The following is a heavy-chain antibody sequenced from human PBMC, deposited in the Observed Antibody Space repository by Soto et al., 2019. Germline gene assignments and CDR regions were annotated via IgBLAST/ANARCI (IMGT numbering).Heavy chain of an antibody. CDR2: ISGSATTI. CDR1: GFTFSDHY. J-gene: IGHJ5*02. Sequence: QVQLVESGGGLVKPGGSLRLSCAATGFTFSDHYMSWIRQAPGKGLEWVSYISGSATTIYYADSIKGRFTISRDNAKNSPFLQMTSLRVDDTAVYYCARGRGEFDPWGQGTLLTVSS. V-gene: IGHV3-11*01. CDR3: ARGRGEFDP.